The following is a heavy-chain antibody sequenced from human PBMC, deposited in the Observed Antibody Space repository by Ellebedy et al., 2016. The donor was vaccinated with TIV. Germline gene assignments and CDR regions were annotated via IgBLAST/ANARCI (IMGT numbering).Heavy chain of an antibody. Sequence: PGGSLRLSCTASGFTFSSYGMHWVRQAPGKGLEWVAVIWYDGSNKYYADSVKGRFTISRDNSKNTLYLQMNSLRAEDTGVYYCTRTLSSSWSSSDSWGQGTLVTVSS. J-gene: IGHJ4*02. CDR3: TRTLSSSWSSSDS. V-gene: IGHV3-33*01. CDR2: IWYDGSNK. D-gene: IGHD6-13*01. CDR1: GFTFSSYG.